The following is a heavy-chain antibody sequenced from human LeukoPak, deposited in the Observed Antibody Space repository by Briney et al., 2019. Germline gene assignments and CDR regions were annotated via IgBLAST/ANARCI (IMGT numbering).Heavy chain of an antibody. D-gene: IGHD3-3*01. J-gene: IGHJ4*02. Sequence: SVKVSCKASGGTFSSYAISWVRQAPGQGLEWMGRIIPILGIANYAQKFQGRVTITADESTSTAYMELSSLRSEDTAVYYCAKGKQYDFWSGYYFDYWGQGTLVTVSS. CDR3: AKGKQYDFWSGYYFDY. CDR1: GGTFSSYA. CDR2: IIPILGIA. V-gene: IGHV1-69*04.